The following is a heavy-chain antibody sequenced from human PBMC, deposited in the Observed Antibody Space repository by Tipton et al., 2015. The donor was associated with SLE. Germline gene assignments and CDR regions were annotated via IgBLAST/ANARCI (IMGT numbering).Heavy chain of an antibody. CDR3: TRGDSFDI. V-gene: IGHV3-9*01. Sequence: SLRLSCAASGFSLEDYGMHWVRQGPGKGLEWVSGIGWNSGWTYYADSVKGRFNVSRDNPNNSLYLQMNSLRVVDTPLYHCTRGDSFDICSQATMVSFSS. CDR1: GFSLEDYG. CDR2: IGWNSGWT. J-gene: IGHJ3*02.